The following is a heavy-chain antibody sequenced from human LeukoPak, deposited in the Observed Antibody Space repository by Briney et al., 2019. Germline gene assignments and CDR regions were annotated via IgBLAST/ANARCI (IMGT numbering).Heavy chain of an antibody. CDR2: ISGSGGST. V-gene: IGHV3-23*01. CDR1: GFTFSSYA. J-gene: IGHJ6*03. D-gene: IGHD5-18*01. CDR3: AKDGDSLYYYYYMDV. Sequence: GGSLRLSCAASGFTFSSYAMSWVRQAPGEGLEWVSAISGSGGSTYYADSVKGRFTISRDNSKNTLYLQMNSLRAEDTAVYYCAKDGDSLYYYYYMDVWGKGTTVTVSS.